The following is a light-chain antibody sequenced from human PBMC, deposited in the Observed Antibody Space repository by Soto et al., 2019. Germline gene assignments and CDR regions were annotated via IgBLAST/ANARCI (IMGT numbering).Light chain of an antibody. CDR2: AAS. J-gene: IGKJ4*01. CDR1: QGISSY. Sequence: DIQLNQSPSFLYASVSDSVTITCRASQGISSYLAWYQQKPGKDPKLLIYAASTLQSGVPSRFSGSGSGTEFTLTISSLQPEDFATYYSQQLNSYPLTFGGGTKVEIK. V-gene: IGKV1-9*01. CDR3: QQLNSYPLT.